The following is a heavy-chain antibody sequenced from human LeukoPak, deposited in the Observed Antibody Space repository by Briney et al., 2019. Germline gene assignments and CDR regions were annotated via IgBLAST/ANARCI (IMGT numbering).Heavy chain of an antibody. Sequence: PGGSLRLSCAASGFTFSTYAVSWIRQAPGKGLEWVSIISGSGGSTYYADSVKGRFIISRDNSKNTLYLQMNSLSAEDTAVYYCARDSGLDAFDIWGQGTMVTVSS. CDR3: ARDSGLDAFDI. CDR2: ISGSGGST. CDR1: GFTFSTYA. J-gene: IGHJ3*02. D-gene: IGHD3-10*01. V-gene: IGHV3-23*01.